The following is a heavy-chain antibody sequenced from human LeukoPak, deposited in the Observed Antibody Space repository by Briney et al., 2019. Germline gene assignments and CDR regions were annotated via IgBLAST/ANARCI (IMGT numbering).Heavy chain of an antibody. D-gene: IGHD3-3*01. V-gene: IGHV3-30*03. CDR1: GFIFSNYG. CDR3: ARSGAARITIFGVVIPWYFDY. CDR2: ISYGGSNK. J-gene: IGHJ4*02. Sequence: PGGSLRLSCAASGFIFSNYGMNWVRQAPGKGLEWVAVISYGGSNKYYADSVKGRFTISRDNSKNTLYLQMNSLRAEDTAVYYCARSGAARITIFGVVIPWYFDYWGQGTLVTVSS.